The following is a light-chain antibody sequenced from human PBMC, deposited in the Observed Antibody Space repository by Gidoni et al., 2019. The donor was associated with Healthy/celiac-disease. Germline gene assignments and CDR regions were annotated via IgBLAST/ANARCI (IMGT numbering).Light chain of an antibody. CDR1: QSISSW. V-gene: IGKV1-5*03. CDR2: KAS. Sequence: DIQMTQSPSTLSASVGDRVTITCRASQSISSWLAWYQQKPGKAPKLLIYKASSLESGVPSRFSGSGSGTEFTPTISSLQPDDFATYYCQQYNTYTFGQGTNLEIK. CDR3: QQYNTYT. J-gene: IGKJ2*01.